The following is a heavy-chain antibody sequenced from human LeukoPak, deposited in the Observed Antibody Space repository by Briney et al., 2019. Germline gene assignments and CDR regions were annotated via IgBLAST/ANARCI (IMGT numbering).Heavy chain of an antibody. Sequence: SETLSLTCTVSGGSISSSSYYWGWSRQPPGKGLEWIGSIYYSGSTYYNPSLKSRVTISVDTSKNQFSLKLSSVTAADTAVYYCARDGRGAYYDFWSGKNWFDPWGQGTLVTVSS. J-gene: IGHJ5*02. D-gene: IGHD3-3*01. CDR1: GGSISSSSYY. V-gene: IGHV4-39*07. CDR3: ARDGRGAYYDFWSGKNWFDP. CDR2: IYYSGST.